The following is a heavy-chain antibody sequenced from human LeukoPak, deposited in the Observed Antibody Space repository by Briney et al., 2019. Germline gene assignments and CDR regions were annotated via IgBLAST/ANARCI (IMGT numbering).Heavy chain of an antibody. Sequence: GASVKVSCKASGYSFTSYGISWVRQAPGQGLEWMGWISAYNNNTIYAQNLQGRLTMTTDTSTSTAYMELRRLRSDDTAMYYCAREGHDTSGYYSPNWFDPWGQGTLVAVSS. CDR3: AREGHDTSGYYSPNWFDP. J-gene: IGHJ5*02. CDR2: ISAYNNNT. CDR1: GYSFTSYG. D-gene: IGHD3-22*01. V-gene: IGHV1-18*01.